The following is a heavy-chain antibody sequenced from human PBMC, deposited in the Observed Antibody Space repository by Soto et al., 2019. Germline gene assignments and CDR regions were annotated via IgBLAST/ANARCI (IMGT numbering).Heavy chain of an antibody. D-gene: IGHD3-10*01. J-gene: IGHJ3*02. CDR1: GFTFSGKNY. CDR2: LYDLDGT. Sequence: GGSLRLSCAAFGFTFSGKNYVACVRQAPGKGLEWVSALYDLDGTYYADAVKGRFTTSSDSSRTTVYLQMNDLRPDDTAVYSCATWHLREHAYDIWGQGRTVTVS. V-gene: IGHV3-53*01. CDR3: ATWHLREHAYDI.